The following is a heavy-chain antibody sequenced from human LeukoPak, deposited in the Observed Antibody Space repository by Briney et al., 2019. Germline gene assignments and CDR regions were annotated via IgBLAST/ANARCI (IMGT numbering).Heavy chain of an antibody. CDR3: ARGSSSWYLDP. J-gene: IGHJ5*02. CDR1: GFTLSNFA. CDR2: ISYDGSNK. V-gene: IGHV3-30*14. D-gene: IGHD6-13*01. Sequence: TGGSLRLSCAASGFTLSNFAMHWARQAPGKGLEWVAVISYDGSNKYYADSVKGRFTVSRDNSKNTLYLQMNSLRAEDTAVYYCARGSSSWYLDPWGQGTLVTVSS.